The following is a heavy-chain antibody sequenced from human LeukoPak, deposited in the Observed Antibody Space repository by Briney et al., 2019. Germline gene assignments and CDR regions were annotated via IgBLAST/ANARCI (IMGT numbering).Heavy chain of an antibody. CDR1: GFTFRSYG. J-gene: IGHJ5*02. D-gene: IGHD3-10*01. Sequence: GGSLRLSCAASGFTFRSYGMHWVRQAPGKGLEWVAFIRYDGSNKYYADSVKGRFTISRDNSKNTLYLQMNSLRGEDTAVYYCARGLSVRGVISRFDPWGQGTLVTVSS. CDR3: ARGLSVRGVISRFDP. CDR2: IRYDGSNK. V-gene: IGHV3-30*02.